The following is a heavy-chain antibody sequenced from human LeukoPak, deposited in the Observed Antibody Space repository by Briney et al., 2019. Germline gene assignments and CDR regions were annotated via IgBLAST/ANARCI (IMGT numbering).Heavy chain of an antibody. V-gene: IGHV4-61*02. J-gene: IGHJ4*02. CDR3: ARDLPYYGSGYDY. Sequence: PSETLSLTCTVSGGSISSSSYYWGWIRQPAGKGLEWIGRIYTSGSTNYNPSLKSRVTMSVDTSKNQFSLKLSSVTAADTAVYYCARDLPYYGSGYDYWGQGTLVTVSS. D-gene: IGHD3-10*01. CDR2: IYTSGST. CDR1: GGSISSSSYY.